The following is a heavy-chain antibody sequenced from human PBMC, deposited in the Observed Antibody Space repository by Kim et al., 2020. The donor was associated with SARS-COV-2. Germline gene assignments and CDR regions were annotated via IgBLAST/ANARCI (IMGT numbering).Heavy chain of an antibody. D-gene: IGHD3-10*01. Sequence: SVKVSCKASGGTFSSYAISWVRQAPGQGLEWMGRIIPILGIANYAQKFQGRVTITADKSTSTAYMELSSLRSEDTAVYYCARAVNYYGSGSYRREFDYWGQGTLVTVSS. CDR1: GGTFSSYA. CDR3: ARAVNYYGSGSYRREFDY. J-gene: IGHJ4*02. CDR2: IIPILGIA. V-gene: IGHV1-69*04.